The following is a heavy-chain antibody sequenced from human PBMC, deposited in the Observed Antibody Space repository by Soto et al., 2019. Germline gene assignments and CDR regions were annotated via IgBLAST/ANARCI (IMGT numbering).Heavy chain of an antibody. D-gene: IGHD3-16*02. CDR3: ARGHVWGSYPHAFDI. V-gene: IGHV4-30-2*01. CDR1: GGSISSGGYS. J-gene: IGHJ3*02. Sequence: QLQLQESGSGLVKPSQTLSLTCAVSGGSISSGGYSWSWIRQPPGKGLEWIGYIYHSGSTYYNPSLKNRVTKSVDTSKNQFSLKMRSVTAADTAVYYCARGHVWGSYPHAFDIWGQGTMVTVSS. CDR2: IYHSGST.